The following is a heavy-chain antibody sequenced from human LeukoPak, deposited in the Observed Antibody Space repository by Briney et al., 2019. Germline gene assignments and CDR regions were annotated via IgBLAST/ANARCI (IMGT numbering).Heavy chain of an antibody. D-gene: IGHD4-23*01. CDR1: GGTFSSYA. Sequence: ASVKVSCKASGGTFSSYAISWVRQAPGQGLEWMGRIIPILGIANYAQKFQGRVTITADKSTSTAYMELSSLRSEDTAVYYCARTLRGTTVDYGMDVWGQGTTVTVSS. CDR3: ARTLRGTTVDYGMDV. CDR2: IIPILGIA. V-gene: IGHV1-69*04. J-gene: IGHJ6*02.